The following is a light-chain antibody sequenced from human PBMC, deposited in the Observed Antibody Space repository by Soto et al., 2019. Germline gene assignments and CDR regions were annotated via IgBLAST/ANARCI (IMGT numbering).Light chain of an antibody. J-gene: IGKJ1*01. CDR2: DAS. CDR1: QSISSW. Sequence: DIQMTQSPSTLSASVGDRVTITCRASQSISSWLAWYQQKPGKAPKLLIYDASSLESGVPSRFSGRGSGTEFTLTISSLQPDDFATYCCQQYNSYSQTFGQGTKVEIK. CDR3: QQYNSYSQT. V-gene: IGKV1-5*01.